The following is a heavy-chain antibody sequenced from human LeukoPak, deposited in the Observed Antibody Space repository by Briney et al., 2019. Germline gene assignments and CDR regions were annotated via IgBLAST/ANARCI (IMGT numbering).Heavy chain of an antibody. Sequence: GGSLRLSCAASGFTFSSYWMSWVRQAPGKGLEWVANIKQDGSEKYYVDSVKGRFTISRDNAKNSLYLQMNSLRAEDTAVYYCARDSADLWSGYYYYYGMDVWGQGTTVTVSS. CDR2: IKQDGSEK. V-gene: IGHV3-7*01. J-gene: IGHJ6*02. D-gene: IGHD3-3*01. CDR1: GFTFSSYW. CDR3: ARDSADLWSGYYYYYGMDV.